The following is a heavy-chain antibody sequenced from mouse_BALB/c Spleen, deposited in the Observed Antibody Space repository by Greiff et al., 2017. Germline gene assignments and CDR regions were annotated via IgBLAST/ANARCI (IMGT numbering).Heavy chain of an antibody. V-gene: IGHV5-6*01. D-gene: IGHD2-3*01. Sequence: EVKLVESGGDLVKPGGSLKLSCAASGFTFSSYGMSWVRQTPDKRLEWVATISSGGSYTYYPDSVKGRFTISRDNAKNTLYLQMSSLKSEDTAMYYCARLGYDGYYGHLDYWGQGTTLTVAS. CDR1: GFTFSSYG. CDR3: ARLGYDGYYGHLDY. CDR2: ISSGGSYT. J-gene: IGHJ2*01.